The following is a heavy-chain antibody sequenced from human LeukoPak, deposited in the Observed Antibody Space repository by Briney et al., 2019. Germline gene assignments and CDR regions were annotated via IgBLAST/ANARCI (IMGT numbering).Heavy chain of an antibody. CDR1: GFTFSSYG. CDR3: ASGSIAAPPLDY. Sequence: GGSLRLSCAASGFTFSSYGMHWVRQAPGKGLEWVAVISYDGSNKYYADSVKGRFTISRDNSKNPLYLQMNSLRAEDTAVYYCASGSIAAPPLDYWGQGTLVTVSS. D-gene: IGHD6-6*01. CDR2: ISYDGSNK. V-gene: IGHV3-30*03. J-gene: IGHJ4*02.